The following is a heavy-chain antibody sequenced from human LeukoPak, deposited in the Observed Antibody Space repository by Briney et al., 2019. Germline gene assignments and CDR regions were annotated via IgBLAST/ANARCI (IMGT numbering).Heavy chain of an antibody. D-gene: IGHD1-26*01. CDR1: GGSISSYY. CDR3: AREGKGRFDY. Sequence: SETLSLTCTVSGGSISSYYWSWIRQPPGQGLEWIGYIYYSGSTNYNPSLKSRVTISVDTSKNQFSLKLSSVTAADTAVDFCAREGKGRFDYWGQGTLVTVSS. J-gene: IGHJ4*02. V-gene: IGHV4-59*01. CDR2: IYYSGST.